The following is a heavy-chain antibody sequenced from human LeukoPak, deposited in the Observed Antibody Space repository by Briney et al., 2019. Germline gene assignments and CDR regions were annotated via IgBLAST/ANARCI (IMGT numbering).Heavy chain of an antibody. J-gene: IGHJ3*02. CDR3: AGGPPDCSSTSCYAFDAFDI. D-gene: IGHD2-2*01. V-gene: IGHV4-34*01. CDR2: INHSGST. Sequence: PSETLSLTCAVYGGSFSGYYWSWIRQPPGKGLEWIGEINHSGSTNYNPSLKSRVTISVDTSKNQFSLKLSSVTAADTAVYYCAGGPPDCSSTSCYAFDAFDIWGQGTMVTVSS. CDR1: GGSFSGYY.